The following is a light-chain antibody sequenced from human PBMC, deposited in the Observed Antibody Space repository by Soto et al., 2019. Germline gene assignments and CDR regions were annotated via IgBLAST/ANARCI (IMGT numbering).Light chain of an antibody. J-gene: IGKJ2*03. Sequence: DTVMTQSPDSLAVSLGERATINCKSSQSVLYSSNNMNYLSWYQQKPRQPPKLLIYWASTRESGVPDRFSGSGSGTDFTLTISSVQAEDVAVYYCLQHYNTPPYSFGQGTKLEIK. CDR2: WAS. CDR1: QSVLYSSNNMNY. CDR3: LQHYNTPPYS. V-gene: IGKV4-1*01.